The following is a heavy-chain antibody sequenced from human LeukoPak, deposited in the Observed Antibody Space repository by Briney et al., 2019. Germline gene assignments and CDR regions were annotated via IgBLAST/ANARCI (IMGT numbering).Heavy chain of an antibody. Sequence: VKVSCKASGGTFSSYTISWVRQAPGQGLEWMGRIIPILGIANYAQKFQGRVTIAADKSTSTAYMELSSLRSEDTAVYYCARADSDITIFGVVRFDYWGQGTLVTVSS. V-gene: IGHV1-69*02. CDR1: GGTFSSYT. J-gene: IGHJ4*02. CDR2: IIPILGIA. D-gene: IGHD3-3*01. CDR3: ARADSDITIFGVVRFDY.